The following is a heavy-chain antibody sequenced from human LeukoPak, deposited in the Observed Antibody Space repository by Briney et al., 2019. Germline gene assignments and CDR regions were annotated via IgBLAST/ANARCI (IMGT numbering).Heavy chain of an antibody. CDR1: GGSISSYY. D-gene: IGHD2-15*01. CDR3: ARGPRIPCSGGSCYSGYYYMDV. Sequence: PSETLSLTCTVSGGSISSYYWSWIRRPPGKGLEWIGYIYYSGSTNYNPSLKSRVTISVDTSKNQFSLKLSSVTAADTAVYYCARGPRIPCSGGSCYSGYYYMDVWGKGTTVTVSS. V-gene: IGHV4-59*01. CDR2: IYYSGST. J-gene: IGHJ6*03.